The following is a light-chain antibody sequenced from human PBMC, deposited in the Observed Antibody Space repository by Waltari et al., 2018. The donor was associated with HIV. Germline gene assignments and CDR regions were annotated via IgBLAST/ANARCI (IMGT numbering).Light chain of an antibody. Sequence: SSMATQSASSRYVAWHQQRPGQAPGLLICGASSTATGIADRFRGSGAETDFTLTISRLGPEGFAVYDCQQYGRSPDTFGEGTKVEIK. CDR1: QSASSRY. V-gene: IGKV3-20*01. CDR2: GAS. CDR3: QQYGRSPDT. J-gene: IGKJ2*01.